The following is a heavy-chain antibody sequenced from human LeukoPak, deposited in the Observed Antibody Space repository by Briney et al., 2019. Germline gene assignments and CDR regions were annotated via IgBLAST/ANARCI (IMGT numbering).Heavy chain of an antibody. CDR1: GRSISSYY. Sequence: SETLSLTCTLSGRSISSYYWSWNRQPPGKGREWIGYIYYSGSTNYNPSLKSRVTISVDMSKNHFSLKLSSVTAADTAVYYCARVCRSGWLGYYFDYWGQGTLVTVSS. CDR2: IYYSGST. J-gene: IGHJ4*02. V-gene: IGHV4-59*01. D-gene: IGHD6-19*01. CDR3: ARVCRSGWLGYYFDY.